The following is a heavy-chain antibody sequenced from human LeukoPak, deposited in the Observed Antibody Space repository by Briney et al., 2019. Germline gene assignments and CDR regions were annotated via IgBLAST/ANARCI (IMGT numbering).Heavy chain of an antibody. CDR1: GGSISSSSYY. V-gene: IGHV4-39*01. J-gene: IGHJ6*03. Sequence: PSETLSLTCTVSGGSISSSSYYWGWIRQPPGKGLEWIGSIYYSGSTYYNPSLKSRVTISVDTSKNQFSLKLSSETAADTAVYYCATTDYYGSGSYYFPYYYYMDVWGKGTTVTVSS. CDR3: ATTDYYGSGSYYFPYYYYMDV. CDR2: IYYSGST. D-gene: IGHD3-10*01.